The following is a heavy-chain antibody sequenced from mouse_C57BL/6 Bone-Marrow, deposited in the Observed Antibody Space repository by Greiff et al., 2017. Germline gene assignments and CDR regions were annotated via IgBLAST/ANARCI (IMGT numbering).Heavy chain of an antibody. CDR1: GYTFTAYA. CDR2: ISTYYGDA. V-gene: IGHV1-67*01. Sequence: VPLQQSGPELVRPGVSVKISCKGSGYTFTAYAMHWVKQRHAKSLEWIGVISTYYGDASYNQKFKDKATMTGEKSSSKAYMELDRLTAEDSDVYDCARYDYDVWAREEGGQGTSVNVSS. D-gene: IGHD2-4*01. CDR3: ARYDYDVWAREE. J-gene: IGHJ4*01.